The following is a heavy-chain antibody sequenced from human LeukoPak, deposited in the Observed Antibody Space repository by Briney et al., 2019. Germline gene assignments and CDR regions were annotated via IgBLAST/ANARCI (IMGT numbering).Heavy chain of an antibody. D-gene: IGHD6-19*01. J-gene: IGHJ5*02. CDR2: ISGDGGST. Sequence: GGSLRLSCAASGFTFDDYAMQWVRQAPGKGREWVSLISGDGGSTYYADSVKGRFTISRDNRKNSLYLQMNSLRTEDTALYYCAGGGEWLVPNWFDPWGQGTLVTVSS. CDR3: AGGGEWLVPNWFDP. V-gene: IGHV3-43*02. CDR1: GFTFDDYA.